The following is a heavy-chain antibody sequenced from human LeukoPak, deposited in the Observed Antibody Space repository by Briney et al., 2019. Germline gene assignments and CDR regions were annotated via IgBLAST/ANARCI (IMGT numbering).Heavy chain of an antibody. CDR3: ARDLRAAAGTWLDY. J-gene: IGHJ4*02. CDR1: GFTVSSNY. D-gene: IGHD6-13*01. V-gene: IGHV3-53*01. Sequence: GGSLRLSCAASGFTVSSNYMSWVRQAPGKGLEWVSVIYSGGDSYYADSVKGRFTISRDNSKNTLYLQMNYLRAEDTAVYYCARDLRAAAGTWLDYWGQGTLVTVSS. CDR2: IYSGGDS.